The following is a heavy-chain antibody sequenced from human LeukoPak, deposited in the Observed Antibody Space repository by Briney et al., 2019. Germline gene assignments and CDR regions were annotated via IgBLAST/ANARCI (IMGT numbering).Heavy chain of an antibody. D-gene: IGHD5-18*01. V-gene: IGHV4-39*02. J-gene: IGHJ4*02. CDR1: GGSISSSSYY. CDR3: AREGYGYGPTLGY. Sequence: RPSETLSLTCTVSGGSISSSSYYWGWVRQPPGKGLEWIGSISYSGSTYDNPSLKSRVTISVDTSKNQFSLKLSSVTAADTAVYYCAREGYGYGPTLGYWGQGTLVTVSS. CDR2: ISYSGST.